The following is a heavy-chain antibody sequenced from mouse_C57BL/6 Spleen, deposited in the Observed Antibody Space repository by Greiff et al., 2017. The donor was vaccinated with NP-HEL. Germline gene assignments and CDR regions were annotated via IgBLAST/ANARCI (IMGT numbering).Heavy chain of an antibody. CDR3: ARATGYAMDY. CDR1: GYSITSGYY. D-gene: IGHD6-1*01. V-gene: IGHV3-6*01. Sequence: VQLQQSGPGLVKPSQSLSLTCSVTGYSITSGYYWNWIRQFPENKLEWMGYISYDGSNNYNPSLKNRISITRDTSKNQFFLKLNSVTTEDTATYYCARATGYAMDYWGQGTSVTVSS. CDR2: ISYDGSN. J-gene: IGHJ4*01.